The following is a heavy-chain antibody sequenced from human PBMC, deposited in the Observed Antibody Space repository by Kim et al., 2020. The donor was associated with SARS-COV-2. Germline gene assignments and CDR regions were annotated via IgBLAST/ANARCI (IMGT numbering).Heavy chain of an antibody. J-gene: IGHJ4*02. Sequence: SETLSLTCTVSGGSISSSSYYWGWIRQPPGKGLEWIGSIYYSGSTYYNPSLKSRVTISVDTSKNQFSLKLSSVTAADTAVYYCASSGPTVDLIFGYWGQGTLVTVSS. V-gene: IGHV4-39*01. CDR2: IYYSGST. CDR3: ASSGPTVDLIFGY. CDR1: GGSISSSSYY. D-gene: IGHD3-10*01.